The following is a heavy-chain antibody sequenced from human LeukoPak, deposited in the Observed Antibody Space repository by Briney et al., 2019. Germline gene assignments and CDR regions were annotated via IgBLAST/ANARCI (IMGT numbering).Heavy chain of an antibody. CDR3: ATVANSGSYSYYYYYMDV. Sequence: ASVKVSCKVSGYTLTELSMHWVRQAPGEGLEWMGGFDPEDGETIYAQKFQGRVTMTEDTSTDTAYMELSSLRSEDTAVYYCATVANSGSYSYYYYYMDVWGKGTTVTVSS. V-gene: IGHV1-24*01. CDR1: GYTLTELS. D-gene: IGHD1-26*01. CDR2: FDPEDGET. J-gene: IGHJ6*03.